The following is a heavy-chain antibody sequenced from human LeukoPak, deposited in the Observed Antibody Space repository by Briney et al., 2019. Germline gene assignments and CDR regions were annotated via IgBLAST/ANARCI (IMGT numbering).Heavy chain of an antibody. J-gene: IGHJ4*02. D-gene: IGHD6-19*01. CDR2: INHSGST. CDR3: ARAFRGQWLVM. Sequence: PSETLSLTCAVYGGSFSGYYWSWIRQPPGKGLEWIGEINHSGSTNYNPSLKSRVTISVDTSKNQFSLKLSSVTAADTAVYYCARAFRGQWLVMWGQGTLVTVSS. V-gene: IGHV4-34*01. CDR1: GGSFSGYY.